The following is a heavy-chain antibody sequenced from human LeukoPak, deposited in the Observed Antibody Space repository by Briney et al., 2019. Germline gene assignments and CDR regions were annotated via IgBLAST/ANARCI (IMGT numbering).Heavy chain of an antibody. D-gene: IGHD1-26*01. J-gene: IGHJ4*02. CDR3: VRDNRSYNLDY. CDR1: GFTFSRYW. V-gene: IGHV3-74*01. CDR2: IKSDGSST. Sequence: HTGGSLRLSCAASGFTFSRYWMHWVRQAPGKGLVWVSCIKSDGSSTSIADSAKGRFTISRDNAKNTVYLQMNSLRAEDTAVYYCVRDNRSYNLDYWGQGTLVTVSS.